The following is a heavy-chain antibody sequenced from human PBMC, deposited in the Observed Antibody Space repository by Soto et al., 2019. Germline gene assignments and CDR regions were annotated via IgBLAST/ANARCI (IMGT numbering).Heavy chain of an antibody. CDR2: ISSSSSYT. V-gene: IGHV3-11*05. CDR3: AREIRYCSSTSCYEGSFDY. CDR1: GFTFSDYY. Sequence: GGSLRLSCAASGFTFSDYYMSWIRQAPGKGLEWVSYISSSSSYTNYADSVKGRFTISRDNAKNSLYLQMNSLRAEDTAVYYCAREIRYCSSTSCYEGSFDYWGQGTLVTVS. D-gene: IGHD2-2*01. J-gene: IGHJ4*02.